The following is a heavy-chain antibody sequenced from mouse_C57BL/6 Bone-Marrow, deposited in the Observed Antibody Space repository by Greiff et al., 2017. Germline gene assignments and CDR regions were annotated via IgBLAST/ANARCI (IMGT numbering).Heavy chain of an antibody. J-gene: IGHJ2*01. Sequence: EVQLQQSGPELVKPGASVKLSCKASGYTFTNYSMYWVKQSNGKSLEWIGVINPNYSDTSYNQKFKGNATLTIDQSSSTAYMQLNSLTSEDSAVYYCARSLLVTDYWGQGTTLTVSS. V-gene: IGHV1-39*01. CDR1: GYTFTNYS. CDR3: ARSLLVTDY. CDR2: INPNYSDT.